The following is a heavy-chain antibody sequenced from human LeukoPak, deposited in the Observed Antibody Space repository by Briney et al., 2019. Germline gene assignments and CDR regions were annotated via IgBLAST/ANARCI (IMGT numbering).Heavy chain of an antibody. CDR1: GFTFSSYR. D-gene: IGHD5-12*01. CDR2: INSDGSST. V-gene: IGHV3-74*01. CDR3: ARVLRGYGLNYFDY. Sequence: GGSLRLSCAASGFTFSSYRMHWVRHAPGKGLVWVSRINSDGSSTSYADSVKGRFTISRDNAENTLYLQMNSLRAEDTAVYYCARVLRGYGLNYFDYWGQGTLVTVSS. J-gene: IGHJ4*02.